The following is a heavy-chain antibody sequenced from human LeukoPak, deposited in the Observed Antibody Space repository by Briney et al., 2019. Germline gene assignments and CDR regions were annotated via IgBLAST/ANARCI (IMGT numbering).Heavy chain of an antibody. CDR1: GFTFSNYD. J-gene: IGHJ4*02. V-gene: IGHV3-30*02. CDR2: IRYDGGNE. Sequence: GGSLRLSCAVSGFTFSNYDMHWVRQAPGKGLEWVAFIRYDGGNEYYPDSVKGRFTISRDNAKNSLFLQMNSLRAEDTAVYYCVSTQTFDYWGQGALVTASS. CDR3: VSTQTFDY.